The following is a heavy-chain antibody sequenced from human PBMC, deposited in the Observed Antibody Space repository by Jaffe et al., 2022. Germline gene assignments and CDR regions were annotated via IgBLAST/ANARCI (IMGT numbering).Heavy chain of an antibody. V-gene: IGHV3-49*04. D-gene: IGHD2-15*01. J-gene: IGHJ3*02. Sequence: EVQLVESGGGLVQPGRSLRLSCTASGFTFGDYAMSWVRQAPGKGLEWVGFIRSKAYGGTTEYAASVKGRFTISRDDSKSIAYLQMNSLKTEDTAVYYCTRGVNDCSGGSCYELGAFDIWGQGTMVTVSS. CDR1: GFTFGDYA. CDR2: IRSKAYGGTT. CDR3: TRGVNDCSGGSCYELGAFDI.